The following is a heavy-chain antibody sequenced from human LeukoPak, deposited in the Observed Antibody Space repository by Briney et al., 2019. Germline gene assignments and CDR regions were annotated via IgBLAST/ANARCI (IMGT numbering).Heavy chain of an antibody. Sequence: GGSLRLSCAASGFTFSSYAMSWVRQAPGKGLEWVSAISGSGGSTYYADSVKGRFTISRDNSKNTLYLQMNSLRAEDTAVYYCARDLFGGYGAFDYWGQGTLVTVSS. CDR2: ISGSGGST. CDR3: ARDLFGGYGAFDY. D-gene: IGHD5-12*01. J-gene: IGHJ4*02. CDR1: GFTFSSYA. V-gene: IGHV3-23*01.